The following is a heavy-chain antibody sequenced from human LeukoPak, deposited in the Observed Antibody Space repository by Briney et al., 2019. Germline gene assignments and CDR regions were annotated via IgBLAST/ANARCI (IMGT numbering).Heavy chain of an antibody. D-gene: IGHD6-13*01. V-gene: IGHV3-74*01. CDR2: ITTDGSST. CDR1: GFTFSSHW. J-gene: IGHJ4*02. CDR3: ARESVKSAAEVYFDY. Sequence: LSGGSLRLSCAASGFTFSSHWMLWVRHAPGKELVWVSRITTDGSSTSYADSVKGRFTISRDNAKNTLYLQMNSLRAEDTAVYYCARESVKSAAEVYFDYWSQGTLVTVSS.